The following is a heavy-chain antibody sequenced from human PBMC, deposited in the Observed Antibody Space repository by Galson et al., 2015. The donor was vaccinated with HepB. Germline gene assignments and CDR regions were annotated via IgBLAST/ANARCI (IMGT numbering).Heavy chain of an antibody. D-gene: IGHD3-10*01. V-gene: IGHV1-2*06. CDR1: GYTFTGYH. Sequence: SVKVSCKASGYTFTGYHMHWVRQAPGQGLEWMGRINPNSGGTNYAQKFQGRVTMTRDTSISTAYMELSRLRSDDTAVYYCARVGRFRELWNWFDPWGQGTLVTVSS. CDR2: INPNSGGT. CDR3: ARVGRFRELWNWFDP. J-gene: IGHJ5*02.